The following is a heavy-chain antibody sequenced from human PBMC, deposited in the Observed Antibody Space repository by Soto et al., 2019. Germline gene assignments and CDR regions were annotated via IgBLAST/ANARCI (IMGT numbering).Heavy chain of an antibody. Sequence: GGSLRLSCSASGFTFSSYAMHWVRQAPGKGLEYVSVISSNGGSTYYADSVKGRFTISSDNSKNTLYLQMSSLRAEDTAVYYCVKILQYSYGLPHWGQGTLVTVSS. CDR2: ISSNGGST. V-gene: IGHV3-64D*06. J-gene: IGHJ4*02. CDR3: VKILQYSYGLPH. CDR1: GFTFSSYA. D-gene: IGHD5-18*01.